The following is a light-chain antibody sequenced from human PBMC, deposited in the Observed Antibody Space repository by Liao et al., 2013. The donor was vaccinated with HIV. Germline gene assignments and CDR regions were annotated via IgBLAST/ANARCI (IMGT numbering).Light chain of an antibody. CDR3: QAWDSITNV. V-gene: IGLV3-1*01. J-gene: IGLJ1*01. CDR2: QDN. CDR1: YLGDKY. Sequence: SSELTQSPSVSVSPGQTASITCSGDYLGDKYASWYQHKPGQAPVLVIYQDNKRPSGIPERFSGSNSGNTATLTISGTQAMDEADYYCQAWDSITNVFGSGTAVTVL.